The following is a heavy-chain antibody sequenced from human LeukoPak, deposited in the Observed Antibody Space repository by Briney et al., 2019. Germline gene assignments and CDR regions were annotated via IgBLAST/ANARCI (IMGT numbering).Heavy chain of an antibody. CDR3: ARRATTERGHSYGLDY. J-gene: IGHJ4*02. CDR1: GFTFSSYG. CDR2: ISFSGGYI. V-gene: IGHV3-21*01. D-gene: IGHD5-18*01. Sequence: KPGRSLRLSCAASGFTFSSYGMHWVRQAPGKGLEWVSSISFSGGYIYYADSLKGRITISRDNAKKSLYLQMNSLRAEDTAVYYCARRATTERGHSYGLDYWGQGTLVTVSS.